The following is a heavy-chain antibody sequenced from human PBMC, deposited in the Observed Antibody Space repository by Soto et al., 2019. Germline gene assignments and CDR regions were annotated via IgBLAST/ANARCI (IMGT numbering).Heavy chain of an antibody. Sequence: SETLSLTCTVSGGSISSYYWSWIRQPPGKGLEWIGYIYYSGSTNYNPSLKSRVTISVDTSKNQFSLKLSSVTAADTAVYYCARSSYYYDGSGYPQYKYYYYYYGMDVWGQGTTVTVSS. CDR2: IYYSGST. J-gene: IGHJ6*02. V-gene: IGHV4-59*01. CDR1: GGSISSYY. D-gene: IGHD3-22*01. CDR3: ARSSYYYDGSGYPQYKYYYYYYGMDV.